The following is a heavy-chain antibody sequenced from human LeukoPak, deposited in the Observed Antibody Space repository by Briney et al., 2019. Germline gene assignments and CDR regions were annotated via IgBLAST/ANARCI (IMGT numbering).Heavy chain of an antibody. J-gene: IGHJ4*02. D-gene: IGHD3-3*01. V-gene: IGHV1-2*02. CDR3: ARVKKSGRFLEWFLFDY. Sequence: ASVKVSCKASGDTFTGYYMHWVRQAPGQGLEWMGWINPNSGGTNYAQKFQGRVTMTRDTSISTAYMELSRLRSDDTAVYYCARVKKSGRFLEWFLFDYWGQGTLVTVSS. CDR1: GDTFTGYY. CDR2: INPNSGGT.